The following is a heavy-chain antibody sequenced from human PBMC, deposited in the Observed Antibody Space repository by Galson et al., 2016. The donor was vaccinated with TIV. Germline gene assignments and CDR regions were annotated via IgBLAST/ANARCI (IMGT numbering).Heavy chain of an antibody. CDR3: ARDAGTYYHAFDV. CDR2: IYYSGST. D-gene: IGHD3-22*01. J-gene: IGHJ3*01. Sequence: TLSLTCAVFGGSISNGDYYWSWIRQPPGRGLEWIGYIYYSGSTKINPSLKSRLTMSVDRSRNQFSLSLYSVTAADTAVYFCARDAGTYYHAFDVLGQGTMVTVSS. CDR1: GGSISNGDYY. V-gene: IGHV4-30-4*01.